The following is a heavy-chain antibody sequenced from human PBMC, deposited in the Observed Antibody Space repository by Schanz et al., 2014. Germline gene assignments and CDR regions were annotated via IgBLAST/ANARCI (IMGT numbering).Heavy chain of an antibody. V-gene: IGHV3-21*02. J-gene: IGHJ4*02. CDR3: VRDSFFAFDY. CDR1: GFTFGDYA. Sequence: EVQLLESGGGLVQPGGSLRLSCAASGFTFGDYAMTWVRQAPGRGLEWVSSISTSGTYMYIADSLKGRLTISRDDAKKSMYLQMNNLRAEDTAVYYCVRDSFFAFDYWGQGTLLTVSS. D-gene: IGHD3-3*01. CDR2: ISTSGTYM.